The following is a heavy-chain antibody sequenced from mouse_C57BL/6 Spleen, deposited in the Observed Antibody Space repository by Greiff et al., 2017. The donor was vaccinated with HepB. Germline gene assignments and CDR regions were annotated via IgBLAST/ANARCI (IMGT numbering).Heavy chain of an antibody. CDR2: INPNNGGT. CDR1: GYTFTDYY. V-gene: IGHV1-26*01. D-gene: IGHD1-1*01. Sequence: VQLQQSGPELVKPGASVKISCKASGYTFTDYYMNWVKQSHGKSLEWIGDINPNNGGTSYNQKFKGKATLTVDKSSSTAYMELRSLTSEDSAVYYCARDYYGSSYLAWFAYWGQGTLVTVSA. J-gene: IGHJ3*01. CDR3: ARDYYGSSYLAWFAY.